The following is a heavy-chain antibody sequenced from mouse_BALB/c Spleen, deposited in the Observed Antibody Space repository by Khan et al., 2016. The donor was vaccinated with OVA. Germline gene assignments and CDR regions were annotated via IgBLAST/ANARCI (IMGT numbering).Heavy chain of an antibody. J-gene: IGHJ4*01. D-gene: IGHD2-14*01. Sequence: QIQLVQSGPELKKPGETVKISCKASGYTFTNYGMNWGKQAPGKGLKWMGWINTYTGEPTYVDDLKGRFAFSMETSASTAYLQINDLKNEDTATYFCARVGYSGTMDYWGQGTSVTVSS. V-gene: IGHV9-3-1*01. CDR1: GYTFTNYG. CDR3: ARVGYSGTMDY. CDR2: INTYTGEP.